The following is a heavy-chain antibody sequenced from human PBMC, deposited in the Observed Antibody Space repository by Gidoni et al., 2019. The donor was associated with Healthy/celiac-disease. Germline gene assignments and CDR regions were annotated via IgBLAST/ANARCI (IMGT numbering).Heavy chain of an antibody. CDR2: INHSGST. Sequence: QVQLQQWGAGLLKPSETLSLTCAVYGGSFSGYYWSWIRQPPGKGLEWIGEINHSGSTNYNPSLKSRVTISVDTSQNQFSLKLSSVTASDTAVYSCAILYGASAYVASWGPGPLVTVSS. CDR3: AILYGASAYVAS. CDR1: GGSFSGYY. J-gene: IGHJ4*02. D-gene: IGHD4-17*01. V-gene: IGHV4-34*01.